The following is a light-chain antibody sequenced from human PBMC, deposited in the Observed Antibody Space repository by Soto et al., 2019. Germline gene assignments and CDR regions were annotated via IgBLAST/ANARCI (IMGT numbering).Light chain of an antibody. CDR3: QQYNNDPWT. J-gene: IGKJ1*01. V-gene: IGKV1-5*01. CDR2: DVS. Sequence: DIQMTQSPSTLSASVGDRVTITCRASQSVWNWLAWYQQRPGKAPKLLIYDVSTLESGVPSRFSGSGSGTEFTLTISSLQPDDLATYYCQQYNNDPWTFGQGTKVDIK. CDR1: QSVWNW.